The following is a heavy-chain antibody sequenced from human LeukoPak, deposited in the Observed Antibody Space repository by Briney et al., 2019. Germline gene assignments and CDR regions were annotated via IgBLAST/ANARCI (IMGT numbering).Heavy chain of an antibody. CDR3: ARIYCTGGSCYHHDY. J-gene: IGHJ4*02. CDR2: IYHIGST. V-gene: IGHV4-38-2*01. Sequence: PSETLSLTCAVSGYFISSDYYWGWIRQPPGKGLEWIGTIYHIGSTYYNPSLKSRVIISVDTSKNQFPLKLNSVTAADTAVYYCARIYCTGGSCYHHDYWGQGTLVTVSS. D-gene: IGHD2-15*01. CDR1: GYFISSDYY.